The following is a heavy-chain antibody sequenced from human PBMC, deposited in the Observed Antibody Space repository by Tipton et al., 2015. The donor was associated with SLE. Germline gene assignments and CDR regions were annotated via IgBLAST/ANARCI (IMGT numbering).Heavy chain of an antibody. D-gene: IGHD4-11*01. CDR2: IYTSGTN. V-gene: IGHV4-4*08. Sequence: TLSLTCTVSGASISSDYWSWIRQPPGKRLEWIGSIYTSGTNNYNPSLKSRVTTSVDTSKNQFSLKLSSVTAADTAVYYCAKDYSIYVGASDVWGQGTLVTVSS. CDR3: AKDYSIYVGASDV. J-gene: IGHJ3*01. CDR1: GASISSDY.